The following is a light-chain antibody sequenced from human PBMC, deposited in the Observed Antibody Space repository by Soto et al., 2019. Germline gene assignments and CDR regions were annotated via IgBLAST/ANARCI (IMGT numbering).Light chain of an antibody. CDR1: QDIRNK. V-gene: IGKV1-12*01. Sequence: IQMTQFPSSLSASVRDRVVISCRTSQDIRNKLGWYQQKPGQAPKLLIFGASTLHSGVPSRFSGSGSGTDFTLTISSLQPEDFATYYCQQANSFPITFGQGTRLEIK. CDR2: GAS. CDR3: QQANSFPIT. J-gene: IGKJ5*01.